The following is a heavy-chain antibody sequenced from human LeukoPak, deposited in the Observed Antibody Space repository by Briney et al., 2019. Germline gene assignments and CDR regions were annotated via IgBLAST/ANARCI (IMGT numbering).Heavy chain of an antibody. J-gene: IGHJ6*03. CDR1: GVSISSYY. Sequence: SETLSLTCTVSGVSISSYYWSWIRQPPGKGLEWIGYIYYSGSTNYNPSLKSRVTISVDTSKNQFSLKLSSVTAADTAVYYCARGIRYSGYDYYYYYMDVWGKGTTVTVSS. D-gene: IGHD5-12*01. CDR2: IYYSGST. V-gene: IGHV4-59*01. CDR3: ARGIRYSGYDYYYYYMDV.